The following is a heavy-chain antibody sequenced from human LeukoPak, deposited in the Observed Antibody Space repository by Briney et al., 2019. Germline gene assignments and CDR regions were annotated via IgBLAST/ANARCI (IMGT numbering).Heavy chain of an antibody. CDR2: IYYSGST. D-gene: IGHD6-25*01. V-gene: IGHV4-31*03. J-gene: IGHJ4*02. CDR3: AREERGGGHGF. Sequence: SQTLSLTCTVSGGSISSGGYCWSWIRQHPGKGLEWIGYIYYSGSTYYNPSLKSRVTISVDTSKNQFSLKLSSVTAADTAVYYCAREERGGGHGFWGQGTLVTVSS. CDR1: GGSISSGGYC.